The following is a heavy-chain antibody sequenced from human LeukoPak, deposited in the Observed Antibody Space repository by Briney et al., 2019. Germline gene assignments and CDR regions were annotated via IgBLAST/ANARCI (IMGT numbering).Heavy chain of an antibody. V-gene: IGHV1-69*05. Sequence: GASVKVSCRASGGTFSSYAISWVRQAPGQGLEWMGRIIPIFGTANYAQKFQGRVTITTDESTSTAYMELSSLRSEDTAVYYCARDPPQDSYLAIWGQGTLVTVSS. CDR2: IIPIFGTA. J-gene: IGHJ4*02. CDR1: GGTFSSYA. D-gene: IGHD5-18*01. CDR3: ARDPPQDSYLAI.